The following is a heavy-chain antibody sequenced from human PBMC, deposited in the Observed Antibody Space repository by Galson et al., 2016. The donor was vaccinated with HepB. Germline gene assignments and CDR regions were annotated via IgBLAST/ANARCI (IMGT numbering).Heavy chain of an antibody. CDR3: VSASCAWYYYFDN. V-gene: IGHV3-74*01. Sequence: SLRLSCAASGFSFSKYWMHWVRQAPGKGLVWVSRVNIDESATDYADSVKGRFTISRDNAKKTLYLQMNSLRVEDTAVYYCVSASCAWYYYFDNWGQGTLLSVSS. CDR1: GFSFSKYW. J-gene: IGHJ4*02. CDR2: VNIDESAT. D-gene: IGHD6-19*01.